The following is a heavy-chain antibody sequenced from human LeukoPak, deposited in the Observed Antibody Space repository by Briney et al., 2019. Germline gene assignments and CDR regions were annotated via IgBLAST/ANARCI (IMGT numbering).Heavy chain of an antibody. CDR3: ARPLKYYYGSETYFWFDP. D-gene: IGHD3-10*01. Sequence: GGSLRLSCAASGFTFTTYWMGWVRQAPGKGLEWVANINQDGSEKYYVDSVKGRFTISRDNAKNSLYLQMNSLRAEDAAVYYCARPLKYYYGSETYFWFDPWGQGTLVTVSP. V-gene: IGHV3-7*01. J-gene: IGHJ5*02. CDR1: GFTFTTYW. CDR2: INQDGSEK.